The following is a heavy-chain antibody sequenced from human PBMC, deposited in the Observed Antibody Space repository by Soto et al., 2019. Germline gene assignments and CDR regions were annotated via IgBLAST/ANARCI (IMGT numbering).Heavy chain of an antibody. Sequence: GSVEVSCKASGYNFSSYGINWVRQAYGEGLEWTGWMNPNRGNTGYAQKLQGRVTTTRKTSLSVDYMELSSLRSEDKVVYYCARGGSTYYDFWSGYTPRGRGGMDVWGQGTTVTVSS. CDR2: MNPNRGNT. D-gene: IGHD3-3*01. CDR3: ARGGSTYYDFWSGYTPRGRGGMDV. J-gene: IGHJ6*02. V-gene: IGHV1-8*01. CDR1: GYNFSSYG.